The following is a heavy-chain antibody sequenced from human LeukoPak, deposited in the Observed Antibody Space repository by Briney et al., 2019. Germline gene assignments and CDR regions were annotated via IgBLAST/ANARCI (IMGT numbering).Heavy chain of an antibody. D-gene: IGHD2-15*01. CDR3: ARGTSTNPYIVVVVAAPNWFDP. CDR1: GGSISSGSYY. Sequence: SETLSLTCTVSGGSISSGSYYWSWIRQPAGKGLEWIGRIYTSGSTNYNPSLKSRVTISVDTSKNQFSLKLSSVTAADTAVYYCARGTSTNPYIVVVVAAPNWFDPWGQGTLVTVSS. CDR2: IYTSGST. J-gene: IGHJ5*02. V-gene: IGHV4-61*02.